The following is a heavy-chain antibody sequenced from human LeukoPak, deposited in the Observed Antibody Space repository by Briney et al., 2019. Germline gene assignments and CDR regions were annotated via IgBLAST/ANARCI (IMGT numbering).Heavy chain of an antibody. Sequence: GGSLRLSCAASGFTFSNYAMNWVRLSAERGLEWVSAITDNGNTTYYADSVQGRFTISRDNSKNTLYLQMSSLGVEDTAVYYCATLRLSDHFDYWGQGTLVTVSS. CDR1: GFTFSNYA. V-gene: IGHV3-23*05. D-gene: IGHD2-15*01. CDR2: ITDNGNTT. J-gene: IGHJ4*02. CDR3: ATLRLSDHFDY.